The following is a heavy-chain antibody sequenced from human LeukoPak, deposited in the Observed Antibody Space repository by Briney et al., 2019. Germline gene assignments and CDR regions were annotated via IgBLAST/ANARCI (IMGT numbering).Heavy chain of an antibody. CDR3: ATEGRSDYVWGSYPKFDY. J-gene: IGHJ4*02. V-gene: IGHV1-24*01. CDR2: FGPEDVET. D-gene: IGHD3-16*02. Sequence: ASVQVSHKPSGYRLPRYGISWLRQAPGQGLEWLGGFGPEDVETIYAQKFQGRVTMTEDTSTDTAYMERSSLRSEDTAVYYCATEGRSDYVWGSYPKFDYWGQGTLVTVSS. CDR1: GYRLPRYG.